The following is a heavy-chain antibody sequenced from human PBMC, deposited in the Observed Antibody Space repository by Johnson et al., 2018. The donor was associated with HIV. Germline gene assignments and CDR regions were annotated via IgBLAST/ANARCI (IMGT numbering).Heavy chain of an antibody. CDR2: ISSSGSTI. J-gene: IGHJ3*02. D-gene: IGHD5-18*01. V-gene: IGHV3-11*01. CDR3: TTGSRIQFWFNDAFDI. Sequence: QMLLVESGGGLVKPGGSLRLSCAASGFTFSDYYMSWIRQAPGKGLEWVSYISSSGSTIYYADSVKGRFTISRDNAKNSLYLQMNSLRAEDTAVYYCTTGSRIQFWFNDAFDIWGQGTMVTVSS. CDR1: GFTFSDYY.